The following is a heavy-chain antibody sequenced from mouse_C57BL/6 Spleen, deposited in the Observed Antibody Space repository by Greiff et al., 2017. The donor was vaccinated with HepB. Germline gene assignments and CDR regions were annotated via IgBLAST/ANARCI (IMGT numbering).Heavy chain of an antibody. CDR2: IDPSDSET. J-gene: IGHJ3*01. V-gene: IGHV1-52*01. CDR3: AREGEGLGFAY. Sequence: VQLQQPGAELVRPGSSVKLSCKASGYTFTSYWMHWVKQRPIQGLEWIGNIDPSDSETHYNQKFKDKATLTVDKSSSTAYMQLSSLTSEDSAVYYCAREGEGLGFAYWGQGTLVTVSA. CDR1: GYTFTSYW.